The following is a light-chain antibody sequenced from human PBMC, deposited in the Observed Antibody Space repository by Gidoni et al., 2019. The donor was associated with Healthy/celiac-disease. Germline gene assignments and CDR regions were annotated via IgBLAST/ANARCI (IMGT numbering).Light chain of an antibody. J-gene: IGKJ4*01. Sequence: EIVMTQSPATLSVSPGERSTLSCMASQIVSINLAWYQQKPGQAPRLLIYGASTRATGIPDRFSGSGYGTEFTLTISSLQSEDFAVYYCQQYNNWPALTFGGGTKVEIK. CDR1: QIVSIN. CDR2: GAS. CDR3: QQYNNWPALT. V-gene: IGKV3-15*01.